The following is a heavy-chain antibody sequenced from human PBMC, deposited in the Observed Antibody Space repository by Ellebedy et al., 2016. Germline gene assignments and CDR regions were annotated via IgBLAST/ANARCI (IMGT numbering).Heavy chain of an antibody. CDR2: IYYSGTT. CDR1: GGSINSGDYY. V-gene: IGHV4-30-4*01. CDR3: ARETDFWSDSSYFDY. Sequence: SETLSLXXSVSGGSINSGDYYWSRIRQPPGQGLEWLGYIYYSGTTYYNTSLKSRITISVDTSKNQFSLRLSSVTAADTAVYFCARETDFWSDSSYFDYWGQGILVTISS. D-gene: IGHD3-3*01. J-gene: IGHJ4*02.